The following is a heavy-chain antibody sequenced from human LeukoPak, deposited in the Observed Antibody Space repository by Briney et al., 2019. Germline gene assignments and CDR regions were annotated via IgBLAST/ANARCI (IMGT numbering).Heavy chain of an antibody. CDR1: GYSFTSYW. D-gene: IGHD2-2*01. J-gene: IGHJ2*01. Sequence: KPGESLKISCKGSGYSFTSYWIGWVRQMPGKGLEWMGIIYPGDSDTRYSPSFQGQVTISADKSISTAYLQWSSLKASDTAMYYCARRAVGVVPAATGVWPRGYSYGTKDPLWYFDLWGRGTLVTVSS. CDR3: ARRAVGVVPAATGVWPRGYSYGTKDPLWYFDL. V-gene: IGHV5-51*01. CDR2: IYPGDSDT.